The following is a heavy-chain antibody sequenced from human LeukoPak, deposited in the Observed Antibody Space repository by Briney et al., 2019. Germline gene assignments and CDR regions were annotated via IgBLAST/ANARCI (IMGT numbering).Heavy chain of an antibody. J-gene: IGHJ4*02. CDR1: GFSFSTSW. CDR2: INADGNEK. V-gene: IGHV3-7*04. Sequence: GGSLRPSCGASGFSFSTSWMTWVRQAPGKGLEWVAHINADGNEKYYVDSVKGRFTISRDNAKRSAYLQMDSLRVEDTAVYYCARGHYGRDYWGQGTLVTVSS. CDR3: ARGHYGRDY. D-gene: IGHD4-17*01.